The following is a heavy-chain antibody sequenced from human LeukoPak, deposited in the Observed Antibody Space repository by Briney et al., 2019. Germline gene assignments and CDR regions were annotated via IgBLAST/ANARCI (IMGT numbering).Heavy chain of an antibody. D-gene: IGHD2-2*01. CDR2: IHTGGSST. CDR3: ASGSSTYCYD. V-gene: IGHV3-74*01. J-gene: IGHJ4*02. Sequence: GGALRLSCAASGFTFSGYNMNWVRQAPGKGLVGVSRIHTGGSSTSYEGFVRGRFTISSDNAKNTLYLQMNRLRHEDTAVYYCASGSSTYCYDWGQGTLVTVSS. CDR1: GFTFSGYN.